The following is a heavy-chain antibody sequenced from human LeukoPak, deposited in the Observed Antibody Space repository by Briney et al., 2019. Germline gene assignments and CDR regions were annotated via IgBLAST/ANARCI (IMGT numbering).Heavy chain of an antibody. V-gene: IGHV3-30*18. CDR3: AKDWGSSDWYNYFDP. J-gene: IGHJ5*02. Sequence: PGTSLRLSCAVSGFTIRIYGMHWVRQAPGKGLEWVAMISHDGGAKYYGDSVKGRFTISRDDPKNTLYLQMNSLSTEDTALYYCAKDWGSSDWYNYFDPWGQGTLVTVSS. CDR2: ISHDGGAK. CDR1: GFTIRIYG. D-gene: IGHD6-19*01.